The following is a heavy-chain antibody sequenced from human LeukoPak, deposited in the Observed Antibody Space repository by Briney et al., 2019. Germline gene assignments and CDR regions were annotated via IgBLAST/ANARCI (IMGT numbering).Heavy chain of an antibody. J-gene: IGHJ6*03. CDR3: ARSKPHCIAVAGILCGYYYYYMDV. Sequence: SETLSLTCAVYGGSFSGYYWSWIRQPPGKGLEWIGEINHSGSTNYNPSLKSRVTISVDTSKNQFSLKLSSVTAADTAVYYCARSKPHCIAVAGILCGYYYYYMDVWGKGTTVTVSS. D-gene: IGHD6-19*01. V-gene: IGHV4-34*01. CDR1: GGSFSGYY. CDR2: INHSGST.